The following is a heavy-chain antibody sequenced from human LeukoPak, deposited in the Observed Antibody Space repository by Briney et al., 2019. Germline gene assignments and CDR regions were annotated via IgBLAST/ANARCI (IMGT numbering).Heavy chain of an antibody. CDR3: VRDGGTDWYDP. D-gene: IGHD3-16*01. CDR1: GVIFSLSD. J-gene: IGHJ5*02. Sequence: GGSLRLSCGVSGVIFSLSDMHWVRQAPGKGLEWVANIKQDESEKTYVDSVKGRFTISRDNAKNSLYLQMNSLRVEDTAMYYCVRDGGTDWYDPWGQGTLVTVFS. V-gene: IGHV3-7*01. CDR2: IKQDESEK.